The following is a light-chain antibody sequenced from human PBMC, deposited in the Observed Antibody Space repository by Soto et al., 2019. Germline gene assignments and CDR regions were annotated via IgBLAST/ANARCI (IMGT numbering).Light chain of an antibody. CDR2: EAS. Sequence: QSALTQPPSVSGSPGQSVTISCTGTSTDFVSYNRVSWYQQPPGTAPKLIIYEASNPPSGVPGRFSGSKSGNTASLTISGLQAADEADYYCSLYTSENTYVFGTGTKLTVL. CDR3: SLYTSENTYV. J-gene: IGLJ1*01. V-gene: IGLV2-18*01. CDR1: STDFVSYNR.